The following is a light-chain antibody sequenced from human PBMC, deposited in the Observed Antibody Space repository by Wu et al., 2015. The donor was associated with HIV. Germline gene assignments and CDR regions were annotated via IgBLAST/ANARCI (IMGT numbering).Light chain of an antibody. J-gene: IGKJ2*03. Sequence: EIVMTQSPATLSVSPGERATLSCRASQSVRSNLAWYQQKPGQAPRLLIYGASTRATGIPARFSGSGSGTEFTLTISSLQSEDFAVYYCQQYNNLPYSFGPGTKLEIK. CDR3: QQYNNLPYS. V-gene: IGKV3-15*01. CDR1: QSVRSN. CDR2: GAS.